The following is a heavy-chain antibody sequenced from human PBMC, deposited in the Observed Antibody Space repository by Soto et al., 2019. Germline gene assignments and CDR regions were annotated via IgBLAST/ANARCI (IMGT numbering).Heavy chain of an antibody. Sequence: SETLSLTCTVSGGSISSGGYYWSWIRQHPGKGLEWIGYIYYSGSTYYNPSLKSRVTISVDTSKNQFSLKLSSVTAADTAVYYCARGLYPRVTQWFDPWGQGTLVTVSS. CDR3: ARGLYPRVTQWFDP. J-gene: IGHJ5*02. CDR2: IYYSGST. V-gene: IGHV4-31*03. CDR1: GGSISSGGYY. D-gene: IGHD4-4*01.